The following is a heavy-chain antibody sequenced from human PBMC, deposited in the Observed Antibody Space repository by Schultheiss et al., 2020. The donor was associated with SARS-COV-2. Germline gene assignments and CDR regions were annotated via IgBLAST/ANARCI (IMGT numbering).Heavy chain of an antibody. CDR1: GGSFSGYY. D-gene: IGHD3-10*01. J-gene: IGHJ4*02. V-gene: IGHV4-59*08. Sequence: SETLSLTCAVYGGSFSGYYWSWIRQPPGKGLEWIGYIYYSGSTNYNPSLKSRVTISVDTSKNQFSLKLSSVTAADTAVYYCATWPRFTYWGQGTLVTVSS. CDR3: ATWPRFTY. CDR2: IYYSGST.